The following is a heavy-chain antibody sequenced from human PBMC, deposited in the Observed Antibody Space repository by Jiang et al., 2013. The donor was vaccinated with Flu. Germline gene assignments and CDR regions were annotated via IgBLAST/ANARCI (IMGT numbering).Heavy chain of an antibody. J-gene: IGHJ4*02. Sequence: PGLVKPSETLSLTCTVSGGSISSYYWSWIRQPPGKGLEWIGYIYHSGSTNYNPSLKSRVTISVDTSKNQFSLKLSSVTAADTAVYYCARTLGDYDFWSGYVYYFDSWGQGTLVTVSS. CDR2: IYHSGST. D-gene: IGHD3-3*01. CDR1: GGSISSYY. CDR3: ARTLGDYDFWSGYVYYFDS. V-gene: IGHV4-59*01.